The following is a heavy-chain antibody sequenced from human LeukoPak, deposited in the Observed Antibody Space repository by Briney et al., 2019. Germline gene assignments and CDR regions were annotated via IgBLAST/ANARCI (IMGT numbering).Heavy chain of an antibody. CDR1: GFTFDDYA. Sequence: GRSLRLSCAASGFTFDDYAMHWVRQAPGKGLEWVSGISWNSGSIGYADSVKGRFTISRDNAKNSLYLQMISLRAEDTAVYYCTTDKVYSSGWDFDYWGQGTLVTVSS. J-gene: IGHJ4*02. D-gene: IGHD6-19*01. CDR3: TTDKVYSSGWDFDY. CDR2: ISWNSGSI. V-gene: IGHV3-9*01.